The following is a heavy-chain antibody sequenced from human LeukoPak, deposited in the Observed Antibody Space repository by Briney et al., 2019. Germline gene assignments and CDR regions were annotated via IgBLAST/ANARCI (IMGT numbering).Heavy chain of an antibody. J-gene: IGHJ4*02. CDR2: LVYDARS. V-gene: IGHV3-33*01. D-gene: IGHD6-19*01. Sequence: GGSLRLSCAASGFPFSSYGMHRVRQAPGKGLEWVARLVYDARSDYVNSVKGRFSISRDDSKNTLFLDMSNLRVEDTALYYCARDLSAAFDFWGQGVLVTVSS. CDR3: ARDLSAAFDF. CDR1: GFPFSSYG.